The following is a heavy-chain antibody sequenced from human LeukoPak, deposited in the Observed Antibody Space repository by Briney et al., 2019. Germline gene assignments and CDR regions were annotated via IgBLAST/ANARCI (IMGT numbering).Heavy chain of an antibody. J-gene: IGHJ6*02. CDR3: ARALSNWGTYYYYGMDV. CDR2: INPNSGGT. Sequence: GASVTVSCKASGGTFSSYAISWVRQAPGQGLEWMGRINPNSGGTNYAQKFQGRVTMTRDTSISTAYMELSRLRSDDTAVYYCARALSNWGTYYYYGMDVWGQGTTVTVSS. V-gene: IGHV1-2*06. CDR1: GGTFSSYA. D-gene: IGHD7-27*01.